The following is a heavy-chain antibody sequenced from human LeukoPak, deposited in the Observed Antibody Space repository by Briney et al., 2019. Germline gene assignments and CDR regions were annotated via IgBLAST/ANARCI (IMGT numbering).Heavy chain of an antibody. V-gene: IGHV1-69*04. J-gene: IGHJ3*02. CDR3: ASTIFGVVISPDAFDI. CDR2: IIPILGIA. Sequence: ASVKVSCKASGGTFSSYAISWVRQAPGQGLEWMGRIIPILGIANYAQKFQGRVTITADKSTSTAYMELSSLRSEDTAVYYCASTIFGVVISPDAFDIWGQGTMVTISS. CDR1: GGTFSSYA. D-gene: IGHD3-3*01.